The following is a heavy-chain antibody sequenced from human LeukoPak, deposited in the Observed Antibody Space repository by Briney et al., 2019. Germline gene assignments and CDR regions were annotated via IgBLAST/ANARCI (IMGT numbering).Heavy chain of an antibody. CDR2: ISSSGSTI. CDR3: ARDRLEFDY. J-gene: IGHJ4*02. D-gene: IGHD1-1*01. Sequence: GGSLRLSCAASGFTFSSYEMNWVRQAPGKGLEWVSYISSSGSTIYYADSVKGRFTISRDNAKNSLYLQMSSLRAEDTAVYYCARDRLEFDYWGQGTLVTVSS. V-gene: IGHV3-48*03. CDR1: GFTFSSYE.